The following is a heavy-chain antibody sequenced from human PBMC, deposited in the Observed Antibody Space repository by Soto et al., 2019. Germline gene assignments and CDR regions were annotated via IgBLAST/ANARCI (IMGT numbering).Heavy chain of an antibody. CDR3: AYTTALNGN. J-gene: IGHJ4*02. V-gene: IGHV3-7*01. CDR1: GFTFSQYW. CDR2: IKQDGSEE. Sequence: EVQLVESGGGLVQPGGSLRLSCAGSGFTFSQYWLNWVRQAPGKGLEWVANIKQDGSEEHYVDSVKGRFTISRDNAKSSMFLQINSLRADDTAVYYCAYTTALNGNWGQGTLVTVSS. D-gene: IGHD3-16*01.